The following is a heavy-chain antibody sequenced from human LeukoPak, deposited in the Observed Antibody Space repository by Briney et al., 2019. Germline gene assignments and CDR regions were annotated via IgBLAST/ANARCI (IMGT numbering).Heavy chain of an antibody. CDR1: GFTFSRHA. Sequence: TGGSLRLSCAASGFTFSRHAMSWVRQAPGKGLEWVSTTGLNSVNTLCAESVQGRLSISRDNSKNTLDLQMDNLRVDDTAVYYCAKGDDIGKHPTRAYYFDTWGQGTLVTVSS. J-gene: IGHJ4*02. CDR3: AKGDDIGKHPTRAYYFDT. D-gene: IGHD5-24*01. V-gene: IGHV3-23*01. CDR2: TGLNSVNT.